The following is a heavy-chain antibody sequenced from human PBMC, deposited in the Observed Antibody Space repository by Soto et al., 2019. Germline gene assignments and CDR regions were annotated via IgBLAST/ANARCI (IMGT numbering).Heavy chain of an antibody. V-gene: IGHV3-30-3*01. Sequence: GGSLRLSCAASGFNFSSYAMHWVRQAPGKGLEWVAVISYDGSNKYYADSVKGRFTISRDNSKNTLYLQMNSLRADDTAVYYCARDSSRNSTAIKFELRGGYFDYWGQGTLVTVSS. CDR2: ISYDGSNK. J-gene: IGHJ4*02. CDR3: ARDSSRNSTAIKFELRGGYFDY. CDR1: GFNFSSYA. D-gene: IGHD1-26*01.